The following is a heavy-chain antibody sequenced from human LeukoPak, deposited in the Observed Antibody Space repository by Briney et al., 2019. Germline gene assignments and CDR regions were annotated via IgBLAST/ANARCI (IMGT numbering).Heavy chain of an antibody. CDR1: GGSFSGYY. CDR3: ARETEFSGSFFVDY. Sequence: SETLSLTCAVYGGSFSGYYWSWIRQPPGKGLEWIGEINHSGSTNYNPSLKSRVTISVDTSKNQFSLKLSSVTAADTALYYCARETEFSGSFFVDYWGQGTLVTVSS. D-gene: IGHD1-26*01. J-gene: IGHJ4*02. CDR2: INHSGST. V-gene: IGHV4-34*01.